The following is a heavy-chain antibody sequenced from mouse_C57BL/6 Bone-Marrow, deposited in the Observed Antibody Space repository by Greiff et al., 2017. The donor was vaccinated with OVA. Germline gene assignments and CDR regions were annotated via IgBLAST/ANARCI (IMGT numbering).Heavy chain of an antibody. Sequence: DVQLQESGAELVRPGASVKLSCTASGFNIKDDYMHWVKERPEQGLEWIGWIDPENGDTEYASKFQGKATITEDTSSKTVYLHLSSLTSEDTAVYYCTTYRYWGQGTTLTVSS. V-gene: IGHV14-4*01. CDR1: GFNIKDDY. CDR2: IDPENGDT. J-gene: IGHJ2*01. CDR3: TTYRY.